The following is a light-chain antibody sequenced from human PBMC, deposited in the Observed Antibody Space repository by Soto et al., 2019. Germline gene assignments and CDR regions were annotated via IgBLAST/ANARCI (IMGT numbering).Light chain of an antibody. CDR3: KKCNSAPRT. V-gene: IGKV1-27*01. CDR1: QDISSY. J-gene: IGKJ1*01. CDR2: AAS. Sequence: DIQMTQSPSSLSASVGDRVTITCRASQDISSYLAWYQQKPGKVPKLLIYAASTLQSGVPSRFSGSGSGTDFTLTISSLQPEDVATYFCKKCNSAPRTFGQGTKVAIK.